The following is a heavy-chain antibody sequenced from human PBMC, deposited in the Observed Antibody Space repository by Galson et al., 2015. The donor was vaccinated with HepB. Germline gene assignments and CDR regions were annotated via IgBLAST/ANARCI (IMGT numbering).Heavy chain of an antibody. V-gene: IGHV3-48*02. J-gene: IGHJ4*02. CDR3: ARGGEYYYGSGSYYNFDY. CDR1: GFTFSSYS. CDR2: ISSSSSTI. Sequence: SLRLSCAASGFTFSSYSMNWVRQAPGKGLERVSYISSSSSTIYYADSVKGRFTISRDNAKNSLYLQMNSLRDEDTAVYYCARGGEYYYGSGSYYNFDYWGQGTLVTVSS. D-gene: IGHD3-10*01.